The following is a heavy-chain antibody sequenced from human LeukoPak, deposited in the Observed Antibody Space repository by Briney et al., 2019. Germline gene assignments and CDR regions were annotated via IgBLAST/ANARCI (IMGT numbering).Heavy chain of an antibody. Sequence: PSETLSLTCAVSGVSFNDYYWSWVRQSPEKGLEWIGEVSPGGYNTYNPSLKRGGIILEDKNENKLSLNVRSVTAAYTALYYCARILFGRAQDRCYNHWAQGSLVTVSS. CDR2: VSPGGYN. V-gene: IGHV4-34*01. CDR1: GVSFNDYY. CDR3: ARILFGRAQDRCYNH. J-gene: IGHJ5*02. D-gene: IGHD3-3*01.